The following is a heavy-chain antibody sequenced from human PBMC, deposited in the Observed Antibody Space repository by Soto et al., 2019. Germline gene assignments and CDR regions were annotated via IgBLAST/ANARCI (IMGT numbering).Heavy chain of an antibody. V-gene: IGHV2-5*02. CDR1: GFSLSTSGVG. D-gene: IGHD2-2*01. CDR2: IYWDDDK. Sequence: QITLKESGPPLVKPTQTLTLTCTFSGFSLSTSGVGVGWIRQPPGKALEWLALIYWDDDKRYSPSLKSRLTITKDTSKNQVVLTMTNMDPVDTATYYCAHSIKYQLLPNWFDPWGQGTLVTVSS. CDR3: AHSIKYQLLPNWFDP. J-gene: IGHJ5*02.